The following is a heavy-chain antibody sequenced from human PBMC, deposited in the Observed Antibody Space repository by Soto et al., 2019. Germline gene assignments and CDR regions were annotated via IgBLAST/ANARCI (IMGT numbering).Heavy chain of an antibody. V-gene: IGHV3-23*01. J-gene: IGHJ4*02. CDR1: GVTFSSYA. CDR3: XXXXXXXXXXXXXXXXXXXVDY. CDR2: ISXXGRST. Sequence: EVQLLESGGGLVQPGGSLRLSCAASGVTFSSYAMNWLRQAPGKGLEWVSXISXXGRSTYYAQTSTYYADSVKGRFXXXXXXXXXXXXXXXXXXXXXXXXXXXXXXXXXXXXXXXXVDYWGQGTLVTVSS. D-gene: IGHD3-3*01.